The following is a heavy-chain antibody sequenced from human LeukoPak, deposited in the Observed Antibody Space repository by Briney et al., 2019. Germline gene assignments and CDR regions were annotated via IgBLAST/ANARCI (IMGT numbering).Heavy chain of an antibody. D-gene: IGHD3-10*01. CDR3: ATRGY. V-gene: IGHV4-59*08. CDR1: GGSISSDY. Sequence: SETLSLTCTVSGGSISSDYWQWIRQPPGKGLEWVGYIYNSGSNKYNPSLKSRVTISIDTSKNQFSLKLTSVTAADTAVYYYATRGYWGQGTLVTVSS. CDR2: IYNSGSN. J-gene: IGHJ4*02.